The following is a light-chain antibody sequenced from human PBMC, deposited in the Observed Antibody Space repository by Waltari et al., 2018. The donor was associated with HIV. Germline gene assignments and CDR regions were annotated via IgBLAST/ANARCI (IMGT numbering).Light chain of an antibody. Sequence: YELTQPPSVSVSPGQTANITCSGDKLGQKYAHWYQQKSGQSPVLLIYDDSKRRSGIPERFSGSISGDTATLTISGTQAEDEADYHCQAWDRSTVIFAGGTKLTVL. CDR1: KLGQKY. V-gene: IGLV3-1*01. J-gene: IGLJ2*01. CDR2: DDS. CDR3: QAWDRSTVI.